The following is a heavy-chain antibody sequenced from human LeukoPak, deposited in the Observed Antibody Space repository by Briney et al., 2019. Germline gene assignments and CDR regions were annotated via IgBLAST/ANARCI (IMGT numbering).Heavy chain of an antibody. D-gene: IGHD3-9*01. V-gene: IGHV1-2*02. CDR1: GYTFTGYY. CDR2: INPNSGGT. J-gene: IGHJ4*02. CDR3: ARGNYDILTGPIIDY. Sequence: ASVKVSCKASGYTFTGYYMHWVRQAPGQGLEWMGWINPNSGGTNYAQSFQGRVTVTRDTSISTAYMEVSSLRSDDTAVYYCARGNYDILTGPIIDYWGQGTLVTVSS.